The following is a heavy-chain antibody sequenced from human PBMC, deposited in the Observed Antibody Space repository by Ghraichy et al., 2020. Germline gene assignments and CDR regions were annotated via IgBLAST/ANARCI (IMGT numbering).Heavy chain of an antibody. D-gene: IGHD1-7*01. CDR1: GFSLSTSGVG. V-gene: IGHV2-5*02. Sequence: SGPTLVKPTQTLTLTCTFSGFSLSTSGVGVGWIRQPPGKALEWLALIYLDDDKRYSPSLKSRLTITKDTSKNQVVLTMTNMDPVDTATYYCAHSVDNWNYDGWFDPWGQGTLVTVSS. CDR3: AHSVDNWNYDGWFDP. CDR2: IYLDDDK. J-gene: IGHJ5*02.